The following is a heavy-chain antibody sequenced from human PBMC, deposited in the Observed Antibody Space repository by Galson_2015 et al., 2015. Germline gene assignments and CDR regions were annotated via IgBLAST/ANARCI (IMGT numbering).Heavy chain of an antibody. CDR2: IDPSDSHT. CDR1: GYNSGYSFTNYW. V-gene: IGHV5-10-1*01. Sequence: QSGAEVKKPGESLRISCKGSGYNSGYSFTNYWINWVRQMPGKGLEWMGRIDPSDSHTNYNPSFQGHVTISTDSSISTAYLQWSSLKPSDTAMYYCVRRGAGIGAAMDYWGQGTLVTVSS. D-gene: IGHD6-13*01. CDR3: VRRGAGIGAAMDY. J-gene: IGHJ4*02.